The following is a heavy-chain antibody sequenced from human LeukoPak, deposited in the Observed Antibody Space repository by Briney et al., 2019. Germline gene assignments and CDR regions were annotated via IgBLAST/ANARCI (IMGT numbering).Heavy chain of an antibody. V-gene: IGHV3-21*01. CDR2: ISSSSSYI. CDR1: GFTFSSYS. Sequence: PGGSLRLSCAASGFTFSSYSMNWVRQAPGKGLEWVSSISSSSSYIYYADSVKGRFTISRDNAKNSLYLQMNSLRAEDTAVYYCARDGRLAGERYFDLWGRGTLVTVSS. D-gene: IGHD3-10*01. J-gene: IGHJ2*01. CDR3: ARDGRLAGERYFDL.